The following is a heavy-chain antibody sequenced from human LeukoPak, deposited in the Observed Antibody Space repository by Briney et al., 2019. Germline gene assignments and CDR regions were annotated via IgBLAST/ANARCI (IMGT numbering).Heavy chain of an antibody. Sequence: ASVKVSCKASGGTFSSYAISWVRQAPGQGLEWMGGIIPIFGTANYAQTFQGRVTITADESTSTAYMELSSLRSEDTAVYYCATYYYDSSGYRAHLSHFDYWGQGTLVTVSS. CDR3: ATYYYDSSGYRAHLSHFDY. V-gene: IGHV1-69*13. CDR2: IIPIFGTA. D-gene: IGHD3-22*01. CDR1: GGTFSSYA. J-gene: IGHJ4*02.